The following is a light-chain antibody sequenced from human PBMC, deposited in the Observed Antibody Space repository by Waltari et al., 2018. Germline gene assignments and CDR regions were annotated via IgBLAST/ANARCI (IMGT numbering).Light chain of an antibody. CDR2: GAS. CDR1: QSISSY. J-gene: IGKJ4*01. V-gene: IGKV1-39*01. Sequence: DIKMTQSPSYLSASVGDRGTITCRASQSISSYLNWYHQKPGKAPKLLIYGASSLQSGVPSRFSGSGSGTEFTLTISSLQPEDFAAYYCQQSYSTELNFGGGTKVEIK. CDR3: QQSYSTELN.